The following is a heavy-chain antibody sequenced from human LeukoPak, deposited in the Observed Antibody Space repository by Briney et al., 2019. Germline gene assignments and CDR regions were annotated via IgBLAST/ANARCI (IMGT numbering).Heavy chain of an antibody. CDR3: AKVHLRIEIYAFDV. D-gene: IGHD1-26*01. Sequence: GGSLRLSCAASGFTFSSYAMHWVRQAPGKGLEWVAVISYDGSNKYYADSVKGRFTISRDNSKNTLFLQMNSLRVEDTAVYYCAKVHLRIEIYAFDVWGQGTMVTVSS. CDR1: GFTFSSYA. CDR2: ISYDGSNK. V-gene: IGHV3-30*04. J-gene: IGHJ3*01.